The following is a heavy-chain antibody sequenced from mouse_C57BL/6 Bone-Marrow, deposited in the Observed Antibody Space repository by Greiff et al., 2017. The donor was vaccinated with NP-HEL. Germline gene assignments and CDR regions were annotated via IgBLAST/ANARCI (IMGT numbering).Heavy chain of an antibody. Sequence: LQQSGAELVRPGSSVKLSCKDSYFAFMASAMHWVKQRPGHGLEWIGSFTMYSDATEYSENFKGKATLTANTSSSTAYMGLSSLTSEDSAVYYCATDGYYAGFAYWGQGTLVTVSA. CDR2: FTMYSDAT. CDR1: YFAFMASA. V-gene: IGHV1-49*01. CDR3: ATDGYYAGFAY. D-gene: IGHD2-3*01. J-gene: IGHJ3*01.